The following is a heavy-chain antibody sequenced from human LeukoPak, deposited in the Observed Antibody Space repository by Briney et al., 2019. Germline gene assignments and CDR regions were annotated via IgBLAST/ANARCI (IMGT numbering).Heavy chain of an antibody. J-gene: IGHJ4*02. D-gene: IGHD4-17*01. CDR2: ISYDGSNK. Sequence: GGSLRLSCAASGFTFSSYAIHWVRQAPGKGLEWVAVISYDGSNKYYADSVKGRFTISRDNSKNTLYLQMNSLRAEDTAVYYCARETGSAVGSTDIDYWGQGTLVTVSS. V-gene: IGHV3-30-3*01. CDR1: GFTFSSYA. CDR3: ARETGSAVGSTDIDY.